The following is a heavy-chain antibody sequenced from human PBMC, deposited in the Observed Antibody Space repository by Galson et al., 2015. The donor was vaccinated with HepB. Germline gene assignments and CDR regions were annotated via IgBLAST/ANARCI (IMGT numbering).Heavy chain of an antibody. CDR1: GFTFNTYN. Sequence: SLRLSCAASGFTFNTYNINWVRQAPGKGLEWVSSITTAGTYAYYADSVEGRFTISRDNANSSLSLHMNCRRADDTAVYYCARQYCSGTSCFGPYFDHWGQGTLVTVSS. V-gene: IGHV3-21*01. CDR3: ARQYCSGTSCFGPYFDH. CDR2: ITTAGTYA. D-gene: IGHD2-2*01. J-gene: IGHJ4*02.